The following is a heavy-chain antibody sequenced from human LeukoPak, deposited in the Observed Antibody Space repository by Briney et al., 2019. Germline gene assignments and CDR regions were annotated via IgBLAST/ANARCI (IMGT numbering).Heavy chain of an antibody. Sequence: ASVKVSCKASGYTFTSYGISWVRPAPGQGLEWMGWISAYNGNTNYAQKLQGRVTMTTDTSTSTAYMELRSLRSDDTAVYYCARGHYGFWSGSYYYMDVWGKGTTVTVSS. CDR1: GYTFTSYG. CDR2: ISAYNGNT. J-gene: IGHJ6*03. V-gene: IGHV1-18*01. D-gene: IGHD3-3*01. CDR3: ARGHYGFWSGSYYYMDV.